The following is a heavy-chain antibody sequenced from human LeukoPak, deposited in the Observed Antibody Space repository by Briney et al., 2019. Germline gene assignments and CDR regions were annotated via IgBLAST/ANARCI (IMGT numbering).Heavy chain of an antibody. D-gene: IGHD6-19*01. CDR3: ARGTPSGWLGAVY. CDR2: MNPNSGNT. V-gene: IGHV1-8*01. Sequence: ASVKVSCKASEYTFASYDINWVRQATGQGLEWMGWMNPNSGNTGFARKFQGRLTMTRNTSINTAYMELSSLRSEDTAVYYCARGTPSGWLGAVYWGQGTLVTVSS. CDR1: EYTFASYD. J-gene: IGHJ4*02.